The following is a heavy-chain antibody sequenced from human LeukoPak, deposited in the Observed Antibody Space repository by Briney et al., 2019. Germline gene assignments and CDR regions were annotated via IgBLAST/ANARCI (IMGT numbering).Heavy chain of an antibody. CDR3: AKCSTPGYTSGWCSWIDP. V-gene: IGHV3-23*01. D-gene: IGHD6-19*01. CDR1: GFPFSSDA. Sequence: PGGSLRLSCAGSGFPFSSDAMNWVRQAPGKGLEWVASISGSTGSTQYADSVKGRFTVSRDNSKNTLYLQMNSLRADDTAVYYCAKCSTPGYTSGWCSWIDPWGQGTLVTVSS. CDR2: ISGSTGST. J-gene: IGHJ5*02.